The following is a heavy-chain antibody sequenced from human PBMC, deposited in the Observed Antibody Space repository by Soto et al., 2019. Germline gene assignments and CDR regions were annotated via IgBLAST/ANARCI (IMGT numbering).Heavy chain of an antibody. CDR3: ARRTGLLYSY. D-gene: IGHD2-21*02. CDR2: IYPDDSDI. Sequence: GESLKISCKGSGYSFNTYWIGWVRQMPGKGLEWMGVIYPDDSDIRYSPSFQGQVTISADKSISTAYLQWSSLKASDSGIYYCARRTGLLYSYWGQGTLVTVSS. V-gene: IGHV5-51*01. J-gene: IGHJ4*02. CDR1: GYSFNTYW.